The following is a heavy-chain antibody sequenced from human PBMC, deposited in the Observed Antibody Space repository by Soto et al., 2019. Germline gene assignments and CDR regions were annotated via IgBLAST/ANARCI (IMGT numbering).Heavy chain of an antibody. CDR1: GYTFTNYG. D-gene: IGHD2-2*01. J-gene: IGHJ5*02. CDR3: ARKSRSTFNWFDP. V-gene: IGHV1-18*04. CDR2: INADYGNT. Sequence: QLQLVQSGTELKKPGASVKVSCKASGYTFTNYGITWVRQAPGQGLEWMGWINADYGNTNYEQKFQGRVTMTTDTSTNTAYMELRSLGSDDTAVYYCARKSRSTFNWFDPWGQGTLVTVSS.